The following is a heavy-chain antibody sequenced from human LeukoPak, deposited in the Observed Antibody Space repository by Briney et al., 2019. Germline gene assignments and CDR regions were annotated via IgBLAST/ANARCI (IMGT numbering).Heavy chain of an antibody. CDR1: GGSISSYY. J-gene: IGHJ5*02. CDR2: IYYSGST. CDR3: ARGAYYDFWSGSYANWFDP. D-gene: IGHD3-3*01. V-gene: IGHV4-59*01. Sequence: SETLSLTCTVSGGSISSYYWSWIRQPPGKGLEWIGYIYYSGSTNYNPSLKSRVTISVDTSKNQFSLKLSSVTAADTAVSYCARGAYYDFWSGSYANWFDPWGQGTLVTVSS.